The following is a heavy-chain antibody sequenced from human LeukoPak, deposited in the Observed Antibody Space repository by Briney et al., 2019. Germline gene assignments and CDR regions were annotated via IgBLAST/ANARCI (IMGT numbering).Heavy chain of an antibody. CDR1: GFTFSDHY. CDR2: LSNTGSDI. D-gene: IGHD7-27*01. V-gene: IGHV3-11*01. CDR3: ARGHWGLDY. Sequence: KPGGSLRLSCAVSGFTFSDHYMTWIRQAPGKGLEYISYLSNTGSDISYADSVKGRFSISRDNAKNSLYLQMNSLRAEDTAMYYCARGHWGLDYGGKGPLATVSS. J-gene: IGHJ4*02.